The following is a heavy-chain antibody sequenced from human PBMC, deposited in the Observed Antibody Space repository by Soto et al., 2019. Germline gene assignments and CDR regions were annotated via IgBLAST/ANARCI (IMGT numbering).Heavy chain of an antibody. CDR3: ATDRYLDHDSRGYLFDN. Sequence: EVQLLESGGDLIQPGGSLRLSCAASGFTFNIYAMAWVRQAPGKGLEWVSAISRYGDFTYYADSVEGRFTISRDNSKNTLYLQMTSLRAEDTALYYCATDRYLDHDSRGYLFDNWGQGTLVTVSS. J-gene: IGHJ4*02. CDR1: GFTFNIYA. D-gene: IGHD3-22*01. V-gene: IGHV3-23*01. CDR2: ISRYGDFT.